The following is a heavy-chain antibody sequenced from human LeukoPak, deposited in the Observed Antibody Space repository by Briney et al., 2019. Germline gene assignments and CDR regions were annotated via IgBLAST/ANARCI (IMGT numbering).Heavy chain of an antibody. Sequence: PGGSLRLSCAASGFTFSSYAMHWVRQAPGKGLEYVSAISSNGGSTYYANSVKGRFTISRDNSKNTLYLQMGSLRAEDMAVYYCASAALYNSGWGPYYYMDVWGKGTTVTISS. V-gene: IGHV3-64*01. J-gene: IGHJ6*03. CDR3: ASAALYNSGWGPYYYMDV. CDR2: ISSNGGST. CDR1: GFTFSSYA. D-gene: IGHD6-19*01.